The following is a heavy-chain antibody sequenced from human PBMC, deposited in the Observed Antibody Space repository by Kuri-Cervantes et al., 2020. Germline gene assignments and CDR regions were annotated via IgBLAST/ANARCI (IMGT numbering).Heavy chain of an antibody. J-gene: IGHJ4*02. CDR1: GFTFSRFS. CDR2: IKRDGSEK. D-gene: IGHD3-10*01. CDR3: ARDITMVRGVYRWGGDFDY. V-gene: IGHV3-7*01. Sequence: GGSLRLSCAASGFTFSRFSMTWVRQAPGKGLEWVANIKRDGSEKYYVDSVKGRFTISRDNAKNSLYLQMNSLRDEDTAVYYCARDITMVRGVYRWGGDFDYWGQGTLVTVSS.